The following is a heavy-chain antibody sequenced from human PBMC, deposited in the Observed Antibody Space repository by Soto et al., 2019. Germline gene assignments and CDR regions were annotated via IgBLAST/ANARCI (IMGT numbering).Heavy chain of an antibody. CDR3: ARQAQIPRDYGDYGDYYYGMDV. D-gene: IGHD4-17*01. Sequence: GGSLRLSCAASGFTFSSYGMHWVRQAPGKGLEWVAVISYDGSNKYYADSVKGRFTISRDNSKNTLYLQMNSLRAEDTAVYYCARQAQIPRDYGDYGDYYYGMDVWGQGTTVTVSS. CDR2: ISYDGSNK. J-gene: IGHJ6*02. CDR1: GFTFSSYG. V-gene: IGHV3-30*03.